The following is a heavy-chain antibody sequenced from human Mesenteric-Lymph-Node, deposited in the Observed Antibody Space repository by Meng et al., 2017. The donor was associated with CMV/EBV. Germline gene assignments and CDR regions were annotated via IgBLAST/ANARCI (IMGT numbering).Heavy chain of an antibody. CDR2: IYPGDSDA. CDR3: ARRGTGDWYFDY. D-gene: IGHD7-27*01. J-gene: IGHJ4*02. V-gene: IGHV5-51*01. CDR1: GYSFTNYW. Sequence: SCKRSGYSFTNYWIAWVRQMPGKGLEWMATIYPGDSDARCSPPFQGQVTISADKSISTAYLQWRSLKASDTAMYYCARRGTGDWYFDYWGQGSLVTVSS.